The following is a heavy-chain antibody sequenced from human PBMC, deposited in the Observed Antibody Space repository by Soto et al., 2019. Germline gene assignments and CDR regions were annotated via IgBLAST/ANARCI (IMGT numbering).Heavy chain of an antibody. J-gene: IGHJ6*02. V-gene: IGHV1-58*01. CDR3: AAGGRLRLDYYYYGMDV. D-gene: IGHD5-12*01. Sequence: SVTVSCKASGFTFTSSAVQWVRQARGQRLEWIGWIVVGSGNTNYAQKFQERVTITRDMSTSTAYMELSSLRSEDTAVYYCAAGGRLRLDYYYYGMDVWGQGTTVTVSS. CDR1: GFTFTSSA. CDR2: IVVGSGNT.